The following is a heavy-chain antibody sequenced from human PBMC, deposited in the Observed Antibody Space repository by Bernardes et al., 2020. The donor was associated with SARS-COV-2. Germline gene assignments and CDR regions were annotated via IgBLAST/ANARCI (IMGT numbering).Heavy chain of an antibody. V-gene: IGHV4-31*03. D-gene: IGHD3-3*01. CDR2: IYYSGST. CDR1: GGSISSGGYY. Sequence: SETLSLTCTVSGGSISSGGYYWSWIRQHPGKGLEWIGYIYYSGSTYYNPSLKSRVTISVDTSKNQFSLKLSSVTAADTAVYYCAREPSRIPSFGVDRYGMDVCGQGTTVTVSS. CDR3: AREPSRIPSFGVDRYGMDV. J-gene: IGHJ6*02.